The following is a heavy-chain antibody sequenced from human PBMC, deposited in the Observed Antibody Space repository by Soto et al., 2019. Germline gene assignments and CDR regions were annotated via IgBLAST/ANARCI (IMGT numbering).Heavy chain of an antibody. Sequence: QVQLVQSGAEVKKPGSSVKVSCKASGGTFSSYAISWVRHAPGQGLEWMGGIIPIFGTANYAQKFQGRVTITADESTSTAYMELSSLRSEDTAVYYCARDCSSTSCYTRNGMDVWGQGTTVTVSS. J-gene: IGHJ6*02. V-gene: IGHV1-69*01. CDR3: ARDCSSTSCYTRNGMDV. CDR2: IIPIFGTA. CDR1: GGTFSSYA. D-gene: IGHD2-2*02.